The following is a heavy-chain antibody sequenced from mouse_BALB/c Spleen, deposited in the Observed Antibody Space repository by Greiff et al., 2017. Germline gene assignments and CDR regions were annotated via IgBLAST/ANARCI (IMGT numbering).Heavy chain of an antibody. Sequence: EVQLQQSGPELVKPGASVKVSCKASGYAFTSYNMYWVKQSHGKSLEWIGYIDPYNGGTSYNQKFKGKATLTVDKSSSTAYMHLNSLTSEDSAVYYCASPSTMITTGFAYWGQGTLVTVSA. D-gene: IGHD2-4*01. J-gene: IGHJ3*01. CDR3: ASPSTMITTGFAY. CDR1: GYAFTSYN. CDR2: IDPYNGGT. V-gene: IGHV1S135*01.